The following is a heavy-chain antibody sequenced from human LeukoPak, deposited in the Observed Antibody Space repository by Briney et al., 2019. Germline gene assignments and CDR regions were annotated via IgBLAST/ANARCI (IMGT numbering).Heavy chain of an antibody. CDR3: ARDQQDEIDSSGYYYN. CDR1: GFTFSTYA. D-gene: IGHD3-22*01. J-gene: IGHJ4*02. V-gene: IGHV3-23*01. CDR2: ISGDAGTT. Sequence: GGSLRLSCAASGFTFSTYAMSWVRQAPGKGLECVSVISGDAGTTYYADSVKGRFTISRDNSKNTLYLQMNSLRAEDTAVYYCARDQQDEIDSSGYYYNWGQGTLVTVSS.